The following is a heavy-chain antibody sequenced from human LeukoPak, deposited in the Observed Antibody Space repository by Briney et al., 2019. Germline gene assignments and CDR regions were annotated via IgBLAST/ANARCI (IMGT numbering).Heavy chain of an antibody. V-gene: IGHV3-23*01. D-gene: IGHD7-27*01. CDR2: ITTGDGNT. CDR3: AKDGGLWVSAHWGDS. J-gene: IGHJ4*02. CDR1: GFTFSSYT. Sequence: GGSLRPSCIASGFTFSSYTMTWVRQAPGKGLKWVSTITTGDGNTYYADSVKGRFTVSRDDSKNTLYLQMNSLRAEDTAVYYCAKDGGLWVSAHWGDSWGRGTLVTVSS.